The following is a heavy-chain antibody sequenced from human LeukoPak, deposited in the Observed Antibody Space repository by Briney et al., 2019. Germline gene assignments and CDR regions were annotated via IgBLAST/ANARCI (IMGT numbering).Heavy chain of an antibody. J-gene: IGHJ4*02. Sequence: GGSLRLSCAASGFTFSSYSMNWVRQAPGKGLEWVSSISSNSSYIYYADSVKGRFTISRDNAKNSLYLQMNSLRAEDTAVYYCARGSSRPYWGQGTLVTVSS. CDR2: ISSNSSYI. CDR3: ARGSSRPY. V-gene: IGHV3-21*01. CDR1: GFTFSSYS. D-gene: IGHD6-13*01.